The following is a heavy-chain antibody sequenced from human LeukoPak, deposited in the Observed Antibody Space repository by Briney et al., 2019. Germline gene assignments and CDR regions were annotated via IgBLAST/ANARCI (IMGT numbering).Heavy chain of an antibody. Sequence: SETLSLTCTGSGGSISSSSYYWGWIRQPPGKGLEWIGSIYYSGSTYYNPSLKSRVTISVDTSKNQFSLKLSSVTAADTAVYYCAKDIGSSTPRDYWGQGTLVTVSS. D-gene: IGHD6-13*01. CDR2: IYYSGST. J-gene: IGHJ4*02. CDR3: AKDIGSSTPRDY. CDR1: GGSISSSSYY. V-gene: IGHV4-39*07.